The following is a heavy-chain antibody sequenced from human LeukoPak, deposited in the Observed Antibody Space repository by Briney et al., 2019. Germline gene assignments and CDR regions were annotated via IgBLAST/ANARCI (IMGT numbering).Heavy chain of an antibody. CDR2: ISYDGGNK. V-gene: IGHV3-30-3*01. D-gene: IGHD4-17*01. CDR3: ARGDYGFDY. Sequence: GGSLRLSCAASGFTFSSYAMHWVRQAPGKGLEWVAVISYDGGNKYYADSVKGRFTISRDNSKNTLYLQMNSLRAEDTAVYYCARGDYGFDYWGQGTLVTVSS. J-gene: IGHJ4*02. CDR1: GFTFSSYA.